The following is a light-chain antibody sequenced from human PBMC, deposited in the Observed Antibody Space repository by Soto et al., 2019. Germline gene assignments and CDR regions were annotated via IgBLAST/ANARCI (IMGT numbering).Light chain of an antibody. CDR3: QQSYSTPRT. J-gene: IGKJ1*01. V-gene: IGKV1-39*01. CDR2: AAS. Sequence: DIQMTQSPSSLSASVGDRVTITCRASQSISSYLNWYQQKPGKAPKLLIYAASSLQSGVPSRFSGSGSGTDFTLTISSLQPEDFATYYGQQSYSTPRTFGHGTKVESK. CDR1: QSISSY.